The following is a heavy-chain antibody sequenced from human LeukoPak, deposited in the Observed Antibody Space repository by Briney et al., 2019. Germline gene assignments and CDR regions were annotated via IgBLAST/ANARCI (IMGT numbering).Heavy chain of an antibody. V-gene: IGHV4-39*07. D-gene: IGHD3-10*01. J-gene: IGHJ4*02. CDR2: IYYSGST. CDR3: ARDEGLWFGELSLFDY. CDR1: GFTFSSYG. Sequence: GTLRLSCAASGFTFSSYGMSWVRQPPGKGLEWIGSIYYSGSTYYNPSLKSRVTISVDTSKNQFSLKLSSVTAADTAVYYCARDEGLWFGELSLFDYWGQGTLVTVSS.